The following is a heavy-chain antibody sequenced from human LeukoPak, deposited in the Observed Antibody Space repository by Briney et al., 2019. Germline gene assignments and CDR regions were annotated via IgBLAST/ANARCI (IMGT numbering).Heavy chain of an antibody. CDR2: INHSGST. CDR1: GGSFSGYY. CDR3: ARRDGRIIMVRGVITAAQPFDY. V-gene: IGHV4-34*01. Sequence: PSETLSLTCAVYGGSFSGYYWSWIRQPPGKGLEWIGEINHSGSTNYNPSLKSRVTISVDTSKNQFSLKLSSVTAADTAVYYCARRDGRIIMVRGVITAAQPFDYWGQGTLVTVSS. D-gene: IGHD3-10*01. J-gene: IGHJ4*02.